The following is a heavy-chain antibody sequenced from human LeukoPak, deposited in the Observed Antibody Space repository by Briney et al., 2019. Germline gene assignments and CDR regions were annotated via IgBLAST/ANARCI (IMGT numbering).Heavy chain of an antibody. CDR2: SKDDGSST. V-gene: IGHV3-74*01. CDR1: GFTFSSRW. J-gene: IGHJ4*02. Sequence: GGSLRLSCAVSGFTFSSRWMHWVRQAPGKGLEWVSVSKDDGSSTSYADSVKGRFTVSRDNAKNMLYLQKNRLRAEDTAVYYCHPLAYTTNWGQGALFTVSS. CDR3: HPLAYTTN. D-gene: IGHD2-2*02.